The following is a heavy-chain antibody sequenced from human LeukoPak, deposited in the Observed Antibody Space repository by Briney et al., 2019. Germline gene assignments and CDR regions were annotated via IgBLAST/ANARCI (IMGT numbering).Heavy chain of an antibody. Sequence: PGGALRLSRAASWFTLCSHAQNWVRQAPGKGPGWVGRIKSKTDGGTTDYAAPVKGRFTISRDDSKNTLYLQMNSLKTEDTAVYYCTTEYGSELIWGQGTLVTVSS. CDR1: WFTLCSHA. D-gene: IGHD3-10*01. CDR2: IKSKTDGGTT. J-gene: IGHJ4*02. CDR3: TTEYGSELI. V-gene: IGHV3-15*01.